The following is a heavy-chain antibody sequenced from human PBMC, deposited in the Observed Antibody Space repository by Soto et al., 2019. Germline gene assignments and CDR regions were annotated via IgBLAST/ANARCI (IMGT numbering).Heavy chain of an antibody. V-gene: IGHV1-18*04. Sequence: GVSVKVSCKASGYTFTSYGSSWVRQAPGQGLEWMGWISAYNGDTNYAQKLQGRVTMTTDTSTSTAYMELRSLRSDDTAVYYCARDKSFLTIFGVVIEENYYYYGMDVWGQGTTVTVSS. CDR2: ISAYNGDT. CDR3: ARDKSFLTIFGVVIEENYYYYGMDV. J-gene: IGHJ6*02. D-gene: IGHD3-3*01. CDR1: GYTFTSYG.